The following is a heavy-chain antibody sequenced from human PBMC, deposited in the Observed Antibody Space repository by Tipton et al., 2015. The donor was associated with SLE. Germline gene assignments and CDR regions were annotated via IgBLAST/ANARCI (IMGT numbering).Heavy chain of an antibody. D-gene: IGHD4-17*01. CDR1: GGSISRGGHY. CDR3: ARDVGSNYGYWFDP. V-gene: IGHV4-61*02. J-gene: IGHJ5*02. CDR2: ISSTGFT. Sequence: LRLSCTVSGGSISRGGHYWSWIRQPAGKGLEWIGRISSTGFTAYNPSLKSRVTISVDTSKNQLSLRLSSVTAADTAVFCCARDVGSNYGYWFDPWGQGTLVTVSS.